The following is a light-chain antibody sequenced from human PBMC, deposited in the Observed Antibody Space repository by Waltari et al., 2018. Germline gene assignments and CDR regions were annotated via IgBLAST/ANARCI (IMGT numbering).Light chain of an antibody. CDR3: QRYDNLPVFA. Sequence: IQLTQSPPYLSASVGDRITIPCQASQDISNYLNWYQQKPGKAPKLLISDASNLETGVPSRFSGSQSATYFTLTISNLQPEDIATYYCQRYDNLPVFAFGPGTKVNIK. CDR2: DAS. V-gene: IGKV1-33*01. CDR1: QDISNY. J-gene: IGKJ3*01.